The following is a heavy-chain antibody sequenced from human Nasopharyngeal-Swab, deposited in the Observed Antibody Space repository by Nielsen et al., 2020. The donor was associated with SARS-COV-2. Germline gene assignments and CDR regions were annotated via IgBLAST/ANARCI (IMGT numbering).Heavy chain of an antibody. V-gene: IGHV3-64D*06. CDR3: AKSGGGWYQGD. D-gene: IGHD6-19*01. CDR2: ISSNGGST. CDR1: GFTFSSYA. Sequence: GESLKISCSASGFTFSSYAMHWVRQAPGKGLEYVSAISSNGGSTYYADSVKGRFTISRDNSKNTLYLQMSSLRAEDTAVYYCAKSGGGWYQGDWGQGTLVTAPQ. J-gene: IGHJ4*02.